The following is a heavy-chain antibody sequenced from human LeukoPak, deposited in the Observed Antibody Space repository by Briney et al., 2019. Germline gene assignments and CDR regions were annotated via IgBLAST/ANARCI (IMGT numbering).Heavy chain of an antibody. CDR1: GFTFSSYA. Sequence: PGGSLTLSCAASGFTFSSYAMNWVRKAPGKGLEWVSVISGSGGTTYYTDSVKGRFTISRDNSKNTLYLQMHSPRTEATAVFYFAKTRRWLREFDYWGQGTLVTVSA. CDR2: ISGSGGTT. J-gene: IGHJ4*02. D-gene: IGHD5-12*01. V-gene: IGHV3-23*01. CDR3: AKTRRWLREFDY.